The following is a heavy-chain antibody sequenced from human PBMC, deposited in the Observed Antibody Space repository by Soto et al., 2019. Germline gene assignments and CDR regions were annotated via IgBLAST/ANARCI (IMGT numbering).Heavy chain of an antibody. Sequence: GSGPTLVNPTQTLTLTCTFSGFSLSTSGMCVSWIRQPPGKALEWLARIDWDDDKYYSTSLKTRLTISKDTSKNQVVLTMTNMDPVDTATYYCARHPRYASGTTPNYFDQWGQGTLVTVSS. V-gene: IGHV2-70*11. J-gene: IGHJ4*02. CDR3: ARHPRYASGTTPNYFDQ. CDR1: GFSLSTSGMC. D-gene: IGHD1-1*01. CDR2: IDWDDDK.